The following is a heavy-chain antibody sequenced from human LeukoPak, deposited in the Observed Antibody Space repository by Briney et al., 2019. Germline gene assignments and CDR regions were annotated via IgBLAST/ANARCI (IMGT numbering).Heavy chain of an antibody. D-gene: IGHD6-13*01. J-gene: IGHJ6*02. CDR2: IYPGDSDT. V-gene: IGHV5-51*01. CDR1: GYSFTSYW. CDR3: ARQGGSAAGSGSGYYYYGMDV. Sequence: GESLQISCKGSGYSFTSYWIGWVRQMPGKGLEWMGIIYPGDSDTRYSPSFQGQVTISADKSISTAYLQWSSLKASDTAMYYCARQGGSAAGSGSGYYYYGMDVWGQGTTVTVSS.